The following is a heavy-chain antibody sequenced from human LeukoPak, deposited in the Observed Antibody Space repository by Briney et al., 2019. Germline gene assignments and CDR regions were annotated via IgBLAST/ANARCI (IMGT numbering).Heavy chain of an antibody. CDR1: GFSFSSNW. CDR3: ARLGLEVGGPDWFDP. J-gene: IGHJ5*02. Sequence: GGSLRLSCAAPGFSFSSNWMGWVRQAPGKGLEWVAHIKRDGSQKYYLDSVKGRFTISRDNAKNSLYLQMNSLRVEDTAVYYCARLGLEVGGPDWFDPWGQGTLVTVSS. CDR2: IKRDGSQK. V-gene: IGHV3-7*01. D-gene: IGHD1-1*01.